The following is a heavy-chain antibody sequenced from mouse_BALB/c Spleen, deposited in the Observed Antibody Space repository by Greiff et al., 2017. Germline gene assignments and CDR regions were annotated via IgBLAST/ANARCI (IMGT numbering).Heavy chain of an antibody. CDR1: GFTFSDYY. J-gene: IGHJ3*01. D-gene: IGHD2-10*01. CDR3: ARGAYYGNYAWFAY. V-gene: IGHV5-4*02. CDR2: ISDGGSYT. Sequence: EVKLVESGGGLVKPGGSLKLSCAASGFTFSDYYMYWVRQTPEKRLEWVATISDGGSYTYYPDSVKGRFTISRDNAKNNLYLQMSSLKSEDTAMYNCARGAYYGNYAWFAYWGQGTLVTVSA.